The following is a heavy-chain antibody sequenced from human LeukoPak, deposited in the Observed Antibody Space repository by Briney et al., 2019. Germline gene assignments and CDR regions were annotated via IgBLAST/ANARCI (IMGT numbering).Heavy chain of an antibody. J-gene: IGHJ4*02. Sequence: GGSLRLSCAASGFTFSSYDMHWVRQATGKGLEWVSAIGTAGDTYYPGSVKGRFTISRDNAKNSLYLQMNSLRAEDTAVYYCARDGGGYDSSGYYYYFDYWGQGTLVTVSS. CDR3: ARDGGGYDSSGYYYYFDY. V-gene: IGHV3-13*01. D-gene: IGHD3-22*01. CDR1: GFTFSSYD. CDR2: IGTAGDT.